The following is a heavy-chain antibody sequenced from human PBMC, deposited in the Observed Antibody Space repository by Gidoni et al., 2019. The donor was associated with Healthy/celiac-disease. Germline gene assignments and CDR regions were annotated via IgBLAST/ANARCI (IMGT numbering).Heavy chain of an antibody. Sequence: EVQLVQSGAEVNKPGESLKFSCKGSGYSFTSYWIGWVRQMPGKGLEWMGIIYPGDSDTRYSPSFQGQVTISADKSIGTAYLQWSSLKASDTAMYYCARRVAVTTFVGWFDPWGQGTLVTVSS. J-gene: IGHJ5*02. V-gene: IGHV5-51*03. CDR2: IYPGDSDT. D-gene: IGHD4-17*01. CDR1: GYSFTSYW. CDR3: ARRVAVTTFVGWFDP.